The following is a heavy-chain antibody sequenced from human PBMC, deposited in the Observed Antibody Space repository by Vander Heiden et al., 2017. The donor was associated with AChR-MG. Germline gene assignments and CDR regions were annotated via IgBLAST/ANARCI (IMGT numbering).Heavy chain of an antibody. CDR2: ISSSGAAT. CDR3: AKTFFYGSGTLDFPLFGLDV. Sequence: EVQLLESGGGLVQPGESLRLPCAASGFNNFDNFPINWVRQAPGRGLEWVSLISSSGAATYYADSVKGRFTISRDNSKNTLSLHMNSLRADDTAVYYCAKTFFYGSGTLDFPLFGLDVWGQGTTVTVSS. CDR1: GFNNFDNFP. J-gene: IGHJ6*02. D-gene: IGHD3-10*01. V-gene: IGHV3-23*01.